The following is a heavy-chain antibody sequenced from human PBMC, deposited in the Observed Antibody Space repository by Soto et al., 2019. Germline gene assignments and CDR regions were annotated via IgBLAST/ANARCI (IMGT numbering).Heavy chain of an antibody. Sequence: ASVKVSCKASGGTFSSYAISWVRQAPGQGLEWMGGIIPIFGTANYAQKFQGRVTITADESTSTAYMELSSLRSEDTAVYYCARDTPTYYDILTGSLPRGVWGQGTTVTVSS. J-gene: IGHJ6*02. CDR2: IIPIFGTA. V-gene: IGHV1-69*13. D-gene: IGHD3-9*01. CDR1: GGTFSSYA. CDR3: ARDTPTYYDILTGSLPRGV.